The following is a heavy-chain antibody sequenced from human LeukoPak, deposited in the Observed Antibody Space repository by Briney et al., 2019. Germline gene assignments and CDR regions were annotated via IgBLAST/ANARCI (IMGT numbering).Heavy chain of an antibody. V-gene: IGHV1-69*04. CDR2: IIPILGIA. D-gene: IGHD3-22*01. J-gene: IGHJ4*02. Sequence: SVKVSCKASGGTFSSYAISWVRQAPGQGLEWMGKIIPILGIANYAQKFQGRVTITADKSTSTAYMELSSLRSEDTAVYYCAREETYYYDSSGPFDYWGQGTLVTVSS. CDR3: AREETYYYDSSGPFDY. CDR1: GGTFSSYA.